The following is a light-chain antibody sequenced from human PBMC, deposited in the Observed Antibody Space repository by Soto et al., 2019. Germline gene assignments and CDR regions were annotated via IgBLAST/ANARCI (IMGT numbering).Light chain of an antibody. Sequence: EIVMTQSPATLSVSPGERATLSCRASQSVGSNLAWYQQKPGQAPRLLLYGASTRATGIPARFSGSGSGTEFTLTISSLQSEDFAIYFCQQDNNWPPDRTFGQGTKVEIK. J-gene: IGKJ1*01. CDR3: QQDNNWPPDRT. CDR2: GAS. V-gene: IGKV3-15*01. CDR1: QSVGSN.